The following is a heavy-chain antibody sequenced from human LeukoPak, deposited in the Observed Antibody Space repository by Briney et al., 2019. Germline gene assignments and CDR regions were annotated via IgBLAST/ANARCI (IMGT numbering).Heavy chain of an antibody. J-gene: IGHJ4*02. CDR2: VTPRGDPT. CDR1: GLSFSASG. CDR3: AKDSGWIQFIE. D-gene: IGHD5-24*01. V-gene: IGHV3-23*01. Sequence: GGSLRLSCAGSGLSFSASGMNWVRPAPGKGLEWVAGVTPRGDPTYYADSVKGRFIISRDNSKTTMYLQMNSLRAEDTGVYYCAKDSGWIQFIEWGQGASVTVSS.